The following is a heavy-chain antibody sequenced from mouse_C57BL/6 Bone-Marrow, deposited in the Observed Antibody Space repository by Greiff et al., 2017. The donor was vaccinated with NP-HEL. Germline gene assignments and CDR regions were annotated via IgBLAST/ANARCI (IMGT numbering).Heavy chain of an antibody. V-gene: IGHV1-82*01. Sequence: VQRVESGPELVKPGASVKISCKASGYAFSSSWMNWVKQRPGKGLEWIGRIYPGDGDTNYNGKFKGKATLTADKSSSTAYMQLSSLTSEDSAVYFCARWSTVVAEGYYFDYWGQGTTLTVSS. CDR1: GYAFSSSW. CDR3: ARWSTVVAEGYYFDY. D-gene: IGHD1-1*01. CDR2: IYPGDGDT. J-gene: IGHJ2*01.